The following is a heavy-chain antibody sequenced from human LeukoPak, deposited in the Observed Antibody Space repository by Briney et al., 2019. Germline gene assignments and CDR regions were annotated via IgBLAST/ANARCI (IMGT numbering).Heavy chain of an antibody. J-gene: IGHJ4*02. Sequence: PGGSLRLSCAASGFTFSSYAMSWVRQAPGKGLEWVSAISGSGGSTYYADSVKGRFTISRDNSKNTLYLQMNSLRVEDTAVYYCARGYSGNDYGYYFDYWGQGNLVTVSS. D-gene: IGHD5-12*01. CDR2: ISGSGGST. CDR1: GFTFSSYA. V-gene: IGHV3-23*01. CDR3: ARGYSGNDYGYYFDY.